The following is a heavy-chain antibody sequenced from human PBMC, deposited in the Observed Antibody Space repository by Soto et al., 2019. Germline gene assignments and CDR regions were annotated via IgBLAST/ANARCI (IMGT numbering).Heavy chain of an antibody. V-gene: IGHV3-74*01. CDR2: FGGAENYT. CDR3: GKGKELGVVRYGLDA. D-gene: IGHD3-3*01. J-gene: IGHJ6*02. Sequence: PGGSLRLSCGASGFSVKRYWMHWVRQAPGKGLVWLSRFGGAENYTHYADSVRGRFTISRDIAKNTIYLQMNSLRAEDTAVYYCGKGKELGVVRYGLDAWGQGTTVTVSS. CDR1: GFSVKRYW.